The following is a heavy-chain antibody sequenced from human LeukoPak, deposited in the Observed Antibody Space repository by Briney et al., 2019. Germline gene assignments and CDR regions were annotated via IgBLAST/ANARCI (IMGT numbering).Heavy chain of an antibody. CDR2: ISAYNGNT. J-gene: IGHJ3*02. CDR3: ARDESGYDFWSGSKGVDAFDI. CDR1: GYTFTSYG. Sequence: GASVKVSCKASGYTFTSYGISWVRQAPGQGLEWMGWISAYNGNTNYAQKLQGRVTMTTDTSTSTAYMELRSLRSDDTAVYYCARDESGYDFWSGSKGVDAFDIWGQGTMVTVSS. V-gene: IGHV1-18*01. D-gene: IGHD3-3*01.